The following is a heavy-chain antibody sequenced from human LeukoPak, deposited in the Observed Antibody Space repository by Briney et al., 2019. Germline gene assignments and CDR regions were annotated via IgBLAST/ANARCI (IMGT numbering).Heavy chain of an antibody. CDR3: ARGELRYFDWLLRGTYFDY. D-gene: IGHD3-9*01. V-gene: IGHV4-34*01. J-gene: IGHJ4*02. CDR1: GGSFSGYY. CDR2: IKHSGST. Sequence: KPSETLSLTCAVYGGSFSGYYWSWIRQPPGKGLEWIGEIKHSGSTNYNPSLKSRVTISVDTPKNQFSLKLSSVTAADTAVYYCARGELRYFDWLLRGTYFDYWGQGTLVTVSS.